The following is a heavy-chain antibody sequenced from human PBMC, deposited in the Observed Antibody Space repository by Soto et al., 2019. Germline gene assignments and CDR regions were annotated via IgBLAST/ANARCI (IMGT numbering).Heavy chain of an antibody. CDR3: TRDDVHRSGGRCYVVPMDD. V-gene: IGHV3-66*01. Sequence: GGSLILSCAASGFTVSSKYMSWVLQAPGKGLEWVSLIQSGGSAYYAGSVKGRFTISRDNSENTLFLQMNSLRVEDTAVYYCTRDDVHRSGGRCYVVPMDDWGKGTTVIVSS. CDR1: GFTVSSKY. D-gene: IGHD2-15*01. CDR2: IQSGGSA. J-gene: IGHJ6*03.